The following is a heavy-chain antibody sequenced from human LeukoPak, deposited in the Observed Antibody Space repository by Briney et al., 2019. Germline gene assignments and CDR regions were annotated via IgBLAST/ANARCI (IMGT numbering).Heavy chain of an antibody. Sequence: GSLRLSCAASGFXFSSYSINWVRQPPGKGLKWIGSIYYSGSTYYNPSLKSRVTISVDTSKNQFSLKLSSVTAADTAVYYCARLKGGPDGGSFPDYWGQGTLVTVSS. CDR3: ARLKGGPDGGSFPDY. CDR1: GFXFSSYSIN. J-gene: IGHJ4*02. V-gene: IGHV4-39*01. CDR2: IYYSGST. D-gene: IGHD4-23*01.